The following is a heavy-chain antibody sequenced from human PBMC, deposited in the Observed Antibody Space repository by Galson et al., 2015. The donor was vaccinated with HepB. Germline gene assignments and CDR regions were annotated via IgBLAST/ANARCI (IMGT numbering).Heavy chain of an antibody. CDR1: GYTFTNYG. Sequence: SVKVSCKASGYTFTNYGISWVRQAPGQGLEWMEWISVYNGNTNYAQKFQGRVTMTTDTSTSTAYMELRSLRSDDTAVYYCARDRVYGDYDVYWYFDLWGRGTLVTVSS. CDR2: ISVYNGNT. D-gene: IGHD4-17*01. CDR3: ARDRVYGDYDVYWYFDL. J-gene: IGHJ2*01. V-gene: IGHV1-18*01.